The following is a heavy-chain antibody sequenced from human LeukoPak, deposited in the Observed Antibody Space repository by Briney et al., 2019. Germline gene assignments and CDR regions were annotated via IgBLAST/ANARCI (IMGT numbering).Heavy chain of an antibody. V-gene: IGHV3-7*01. CDR1: GFTYSSYW. J-gene: IGHJ6*03. D-gene: IGHD3-22*01. CDR3: ARVELYYDTSGYGSYYYYYMDV. CDR2: IKKDGSDK. Sequence: GGSLRLSCAASGFTYSSYWMTWVRQAPGKGLEWVANIKKDGSDKYYVDSVKGRFTISRDNAKNSLYLQMNSLRAEDTAVYYCARVELYYDTSGYGSYYYYYMDVWGKGTTVTVSS.